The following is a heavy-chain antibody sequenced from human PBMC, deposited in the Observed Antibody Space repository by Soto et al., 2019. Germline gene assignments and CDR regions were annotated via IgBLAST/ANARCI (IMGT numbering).Heavy chain of an antibody. J-gene: IGHJ5*02. V-gene: IGHV4-59*01. CDR1: GGSISRYY. D-gene: IGHD2-8*01. CDR2: AYYSGDT. CDR3: ARDRSTYGGGGTGEVKENWFDP. Sequence: TLSLTCSVSGGSISRYYWSWIRQPPGKGLEWIGYAYYSGDTGYNPSLKSRVTMAVDTSKSQVSLKLSSVTAADTAVYYCARDRSTYGGGGTGEVKENWFDPWGQGALVTVSS.